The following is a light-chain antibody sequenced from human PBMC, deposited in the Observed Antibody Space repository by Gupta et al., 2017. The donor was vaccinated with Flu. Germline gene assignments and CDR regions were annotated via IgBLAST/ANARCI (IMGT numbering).Light chain of an antibody. CDR2: QTS. J-gene: IGKJ2*01. CDR3: QQRDNWPPDT. CDR1: QSVSGY. Sequence: EIVLTQSPATLSLSPGERATLSCRASQSVSGYLAWYQQKAGQAPRLLIYQTSNRDTGVTARFSGSGYGKDFPLTISRREPEDFAVYYCQQRDNWPPDTFGQGTKLEIK. V-gene: IGKV3-11*01.